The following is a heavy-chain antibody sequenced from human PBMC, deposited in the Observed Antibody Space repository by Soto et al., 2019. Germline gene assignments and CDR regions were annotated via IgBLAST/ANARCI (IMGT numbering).Heavy chain of an antibody. Sequence: GSLRLSCAASGFTFSSYAMSWVRQAPGKGLEWVSAISGSGGSTYYADSVKGRFTISRDNSKNTLYLQMNSLRAEDTAVYYCGKGLMAAAGHSLKYYYYMDVWGKGTTVTLS. D-gene: IGHD6-13*01. CDR3: GKGLMAAAGHSLKYYYYMDV. CDR1: GFTFSSYA. V-gene: IGHV3-23*01. CDR2: ISGSGGST. J-gene: IGHJ6*03.